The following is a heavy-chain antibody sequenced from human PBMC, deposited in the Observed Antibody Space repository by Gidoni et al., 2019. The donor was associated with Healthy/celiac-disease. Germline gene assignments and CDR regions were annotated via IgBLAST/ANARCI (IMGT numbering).Heavy chain of an antibody. CDR3: AISGYCSSTSCHSFDY. D-gene: IGHD2-2*01. CDR2: INAGNGNT. Sequence: QVQLVQSRAEVKEPGASVKVSCKASGSTFTSSAMHWVRQAPGQRLEWMGWINAGNGNTSYSQKYQGRVTITRETSASTAYMELSSLRSEDTAVYYCAISGYCSSTSCHSFDYWGQGTLVTVSS. V-gene: IGHV1-3*01. CDR1: GSTFTSSA. J-gene: IGHJ4*02.